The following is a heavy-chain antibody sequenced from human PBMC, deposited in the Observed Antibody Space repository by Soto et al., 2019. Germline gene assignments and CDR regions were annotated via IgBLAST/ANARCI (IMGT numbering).Heavy chain of an antibody. CDR1: GGSISSYY. D-gene: IGHD4-17*01. CDR2: IYYSGST. CDR3: ARVPYYGVLDY. Sequence: ETLSLTCTVSGGSISSYYWSWIRQPPGKGLEWIGYIYYSGSTNYNPSLKSRVTISVDTSKNQFSLKLSSVTAADTAVYYCARVPYYGVLDYWGQGTLVTVSS. J-gene: IGHJ4*02. V-gene: IGHV4-59*01.